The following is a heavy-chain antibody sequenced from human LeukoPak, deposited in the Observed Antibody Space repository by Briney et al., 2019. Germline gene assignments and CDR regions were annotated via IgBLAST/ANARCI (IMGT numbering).Heavy chain of an antibody. J-gene: IGHJ4*02. V-gene: IGHV1-2*02. CDR3: AREGYCSGDKCPVAN. D-gene: IGHD2-15*01. Sequence: ASVKVSCKASGYTFTSYGISWVRQAPGQGLEWMGWINPNSGGTNYAQKFQGRVTMTRDTSISTAYMELSRLRSDDTAVYYCAREGYCSGDKCPVANWGQGTLVTVSS. CDR2: INPNSGGT. CDR1: GYTFTSYG.